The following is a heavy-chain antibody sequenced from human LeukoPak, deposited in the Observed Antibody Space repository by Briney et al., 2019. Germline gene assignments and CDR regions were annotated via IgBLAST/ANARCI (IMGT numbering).Heavy chain of an antibody. CDR2: TYYRGTT. CDR3: ARDWNRYAY. V-gene: IGHV4-34*01. D-gene: IGHD1-1*01. J-gene: IGHJ4*02. CDR1: GGSFSGYY. Sequence: SETLSLTCAVYGGSFSGYYWSWIRQPPGKGLEWIGSTYYRGTTYYNPSLKSRVTISVDTSKYQFSLQLSSVTAADTAVYYCARDWNRYAYWGQGTLVTVSS.